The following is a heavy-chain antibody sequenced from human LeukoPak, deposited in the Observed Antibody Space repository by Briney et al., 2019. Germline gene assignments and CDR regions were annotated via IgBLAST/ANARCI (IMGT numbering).Heavy chain of an antibody. D-gene: IGHD5-12*01. CDR2: IRYDGSNK. CDR3: AKSLEGVATNFDY. Sequence: GGSLRLSCAASGFTFSSYGMHWVRQAPGKGLEWVAVIRYDGSNKYYADSVKGRFTISRDNSKNTLYLQMNSLRAEDTAVYYCAKSLEGVATNFDYWGQGTLVTVSS. V-gene: IGHV3-33*06. CDR1: GFTFSSYG. J-gene: IGHJ4*02.